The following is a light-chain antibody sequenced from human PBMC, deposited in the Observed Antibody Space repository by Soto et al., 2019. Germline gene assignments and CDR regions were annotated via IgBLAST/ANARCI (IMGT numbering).Light chain of an antibody. J-gene: IGKJ2*01. CDR1: QIVASNY. V-gene: IGKV3-20*01. Sequence: EVVLTQSPGTLSLSPGERATLSCRASQIVASNYLAWYQQKPGQAPRLLIYGASTRAAGVPDRFSGSGSGTDFTLNITRLEPEDFAVYYCKQYGRSPLLYTFGQGTKLGVK. CDR3: KQYGRSPLLYT. CDR2: GAS.